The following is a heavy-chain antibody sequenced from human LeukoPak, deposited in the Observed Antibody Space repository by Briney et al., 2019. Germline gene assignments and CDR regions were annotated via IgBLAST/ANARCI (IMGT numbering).Heavy chain of an antibody. CDR3: ARDGPQYSSGWYGFDY. D-gene: IGHD6-19*01. V-gene: IGHV6-1*01. CDR2: TYYRSKWYN. CDR1: GYSVSSNSAA. Sequence: SQTLSLTCAISGYSVSSNSAAWNWIRQSPSRGLEWLGRTYYRSKWYNDYAVSVKSRITINPDTSKNQFSLQLNSVTPEDTAVYYCARDGPQYSSGWYGFDYWGQGTLVTVSS. J-gene: IGHJ4*02.